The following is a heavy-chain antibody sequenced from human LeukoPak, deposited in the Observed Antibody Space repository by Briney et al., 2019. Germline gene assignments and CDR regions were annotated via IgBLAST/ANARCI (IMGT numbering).Heavy chain of an antibody. D-gene: IGHD1-7*01. CDR2: ISSSGSTI. V-gene: IGHV3-48*03. CDR3: ARVELAPYYYYMDV. CDR1: GFSISSYE. Sequence: GGSLRLSCAASGFSISSYEMNWVRQAPGKGLEWVSHISSSGSTIWYADSVKGRFTISRDNAKNSLYLQMNSLRAEDTAVYYCARVELAPYYYYMDVWGKGATVTVSS. J-gene: IGHJ6*03.